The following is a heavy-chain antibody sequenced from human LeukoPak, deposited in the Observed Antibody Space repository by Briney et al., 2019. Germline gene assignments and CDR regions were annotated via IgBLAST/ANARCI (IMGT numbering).Heavy chain of an antibody. J-gene: IGHJ4*02. Sequence: GASVKVSCKASGYTFTSYDMNWVGQAPGQGLEGMGWINPNTGNPTYAQGFKGRLVFSLDTSMSTAYLQISSLRAEDTAVYYCARVPGTPCDILACHTTFDYWGQGTLVTVSS. D-gene: IGHD3-9*01. CDR1: GYTFTSYD. CDR3: ARVPGTPCDILACHTTFDY. V-gene: IGHV7-4-1*02. CDR2: INPNTGNP.